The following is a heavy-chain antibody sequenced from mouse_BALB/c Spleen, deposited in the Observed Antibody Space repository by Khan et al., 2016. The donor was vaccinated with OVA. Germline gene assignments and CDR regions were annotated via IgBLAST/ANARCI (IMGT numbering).Heavy chain of an antibody. CDR3: ARFYDPYYAMDY. CDR2: IWAGEST. CDR1: GFSLTSYG. V-gene: IGHV2-9*02. J-gene: IGHJ4*01. D-gene: IGHD2-3*01. Sequence: VKLLESGPGLVAPSQSLSITCNVSGFSLTSYGVHWVRQPPGKGLEWLGVIWAGESTNYNSALMSRLSISKENSKSQDFLKMNSLQTDDTAMYFCARFYDPYYAMDYWGQGTSVTVSA.